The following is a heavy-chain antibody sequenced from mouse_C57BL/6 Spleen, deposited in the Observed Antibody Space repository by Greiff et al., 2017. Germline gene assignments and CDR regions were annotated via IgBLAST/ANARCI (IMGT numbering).Heavy chain of an antibody. Sequence: EVKLLESGPGLVKPSQSLSLTCSVTGYSITSGYYWNWIRQFPGNKLEWMGYISYDGSNNYNPSLKNRISITRDTSKNQFFLKLNSVTTEDTATYYCAYYYGSRGNYAMDYWGQGTSVTVSS. CDR1: GYSITSGYY. CDR3: AYYYGSRGNYAMDY. CDR2: ISYDGSN. V-gene: IGHV3-6*01. J-gene: IGHJ4*01. D-gene: IGHD1-1*01.